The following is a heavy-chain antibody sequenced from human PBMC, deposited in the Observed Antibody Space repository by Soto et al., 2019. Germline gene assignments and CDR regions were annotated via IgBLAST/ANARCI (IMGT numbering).Heavy chain of an antibody. D-gene: IGHD6-6*01. Sequence: QVQMVESGGGVVQPGRSLTLSCAASGFSFSTFGMHWVHQAPGKGLQWLAVISNDGRNKYYEDSVKGRFTISRDNSKDTVFLQMNRLRGEDTGTYYCAKVIRADSTSSNFYYYSAMDVWGQGTTVTVSS. CDR3: AKVIRADSTSSNFYYYSAMDV. CDR1: GFSFSTFG. V-gene: IGHV3-30*18. J-gene: IGHJ6*02. CDR2: ISNDGRNK.